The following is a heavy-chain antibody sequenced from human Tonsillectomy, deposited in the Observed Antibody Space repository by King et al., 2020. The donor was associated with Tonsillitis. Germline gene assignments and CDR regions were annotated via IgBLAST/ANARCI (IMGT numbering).Heavy chain of an antibody. CDR3: AKPNYDSSGYYYAY. D-gene: IGHD3-22*01. J-gene: IGHJ4*02. CDR1: GFAFRTSA. CDR2: ISGSGGST. V-gene: IGHV3-23*04. Sequence: DVQLVESGGGLVQPGGSLRLSCAASGFAFRTSAMSWVLQAPGKGLEWVSAISGSGGSTYSADSGKGRFTISRDNSKNTLYLQMNSLRAEDTAIYYCAKPNYDSSGYYYAYWGQGTLVTVSS.